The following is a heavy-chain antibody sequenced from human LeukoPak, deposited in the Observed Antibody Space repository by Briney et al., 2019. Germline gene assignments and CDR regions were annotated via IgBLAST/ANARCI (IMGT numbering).Heavy chain of an antibody. V-gene: IGHV5-51*01. Sequence: GESLKICCKGSGYSCTSNCIGWLRQMPGKGLEWMGIIYPGDSDTRYSPSFQGQVTISADKSISTAYLQWSSLKASDTAMYYCARRQTSCSGGTGYSSGMDDWGQGTTVTVSS. CDR2: IYPGDSDT. CDR3: ARRQTSCSGGTGYSSGMDD. CDR1: GYSCTSNC. D-gene: IGHD2-15*01. J-gene: IGHJ6*02.